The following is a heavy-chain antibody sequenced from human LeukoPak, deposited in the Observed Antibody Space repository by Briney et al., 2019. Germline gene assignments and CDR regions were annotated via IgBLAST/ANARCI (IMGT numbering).Heavy chain of an antibody. CDR1: GFNFSSYA. Sequence: GGSLILSCAAPGFNFSSYAMSWVRQAPGKGLEWVSAISGCAGHTDFADSVKGRSTVARDNSKNPLYLQMTSLRAEDTVVYYRGKDGDSCGYYLPRFDDGGQGTLVTVSS. V-gene: IGHV3-23*01. D-gene: IGHD3-22*01. J-gene: IGHJ4*02. CDR3: GKDGDSCGYYLPRFDD. CDR2: ISGCAGHT.